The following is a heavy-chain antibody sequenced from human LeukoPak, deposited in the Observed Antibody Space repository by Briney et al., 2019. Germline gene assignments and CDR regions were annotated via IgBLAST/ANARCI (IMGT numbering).Heavy chain of an antibody. Sequence: GRSLRLSCAASGFTFSSYAMHWVRQAPGKGLEWVAVISYDGSNKYYADSVKGRFTIARDNSKNTLYLQMNSVRAEDTAVYYCARGNKRHVLRFLEWFPYYMDVWGKGTTVTVSS. D-gene: IGHD3-3*01. J-gene: IGHJ6*03. CDR3: ARGNKRHVLRFLEWFPYYMDV. CDR1: GFTFSSYA. CDR2: ISYDGSNK. V-gene: IGHV3-30*04.